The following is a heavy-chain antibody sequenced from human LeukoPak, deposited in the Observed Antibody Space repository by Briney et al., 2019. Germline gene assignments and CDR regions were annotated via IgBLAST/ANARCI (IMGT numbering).Heavy chain of an antibody. CDR1: GFTFSSYG. CDR2: ISGSGGST. CDR3: AKDRGIWFGDRGAFDI. Sequence: PGGSLRLSCAASGFTFSSYGMSWVRQAPGKGLEWVSAISGSGGSTYYADSVKGRFTISRDNSKNTLYLQMNSLRAEDTAVYYCAKDRGIWFGDRGAFDIWGQGTMVTVSS. J-gene: IGHJ3*02. V-gene: IGHV3-23*01. D-gene: IGHD3-10*01.